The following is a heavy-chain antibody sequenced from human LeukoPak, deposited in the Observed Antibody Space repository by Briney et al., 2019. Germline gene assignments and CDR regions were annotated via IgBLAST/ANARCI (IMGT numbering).Heavy chain of an antibody. CDR3: AKSPHYYGSGSRFDY. D-gene: IGHD3-10*01. Sequence: GGSLRLSCAASGFTLSNHAMHWVRQGPGKGLEYVSAISLTGDSTYYANSVKGRFTISRDNSKNTLYLQMNSLRAEDTAVYYCAKSPHYYGSGSRFDYWGQGTLVTVSS. J-gene: IGHJ4*02. CDR2: ISLTGDST. CDR1: GFTLSNHA. V-gene: IGHV3-64*01.